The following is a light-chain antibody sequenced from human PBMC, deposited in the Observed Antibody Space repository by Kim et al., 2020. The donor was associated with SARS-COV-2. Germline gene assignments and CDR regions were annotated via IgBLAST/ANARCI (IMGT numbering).Light chain of an antibody. CDR3: SSYTSSSILV. V-gene: IGLV2-14*04. J-gene: IGLJ3*02. CDR1: SRDIGAYNY. Sequence: GQSITISCTGTSRDIGAYNYVSWYQQHPGKAPKIMIYDVSRRPSGVSNRFSGSKSGNTASLTISGLQAEDEGDYYCSSYTSSSILVFGGGTQLTVL. CDR2: DVS.